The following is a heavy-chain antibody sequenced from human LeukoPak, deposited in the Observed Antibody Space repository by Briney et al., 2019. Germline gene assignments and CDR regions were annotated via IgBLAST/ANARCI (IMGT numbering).Heavy chain of an antibody. CDR3: AKFVNFGSYYYYYYIDV. J-gene: IGHJ6*03. V-gene: IGHV3-30-3*02. D-gene: IGHD1-26*01. CDR2: ISYDGHDK. CDR1: GFTFNDYA. Sequence: GGSLRLSCAASGFTFNDYAMHWVRQAPGKGLEWVTLISYDGHDKSYADSVRGRFTISRDNSKNTLYLQMNSLRAEDTAVYYCAKFVNFGSYYYYYYIDVWGKGTTVTVSS.